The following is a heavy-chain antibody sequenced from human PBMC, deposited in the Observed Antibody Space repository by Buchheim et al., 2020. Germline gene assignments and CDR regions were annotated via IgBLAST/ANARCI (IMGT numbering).Heavy chain of an antibody. D-gene: IGHD1-26*01. CDR2: ISSSSSDS. CDR3: ARAGPSIVGATTPRWFDP. V-gene: IGHV3-21*05. Sequence: EVQLVESGGGLVKPGGSLRLSCAASGFTFSSYSMHWVRQAPGKGLEWLSYISSSSSDSNYADSVKGRFTISRDNAKNSLYLQMNSLRAEDTAVYYCARAGPSIVGATTPRWFDPWGQGTL. J-gene: IGHJ5*02. CDR1: GFTFSSYS.